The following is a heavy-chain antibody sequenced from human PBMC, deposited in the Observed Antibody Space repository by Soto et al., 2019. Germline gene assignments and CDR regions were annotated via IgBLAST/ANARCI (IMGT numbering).Heavy chain of an antibody. J-gene: IGHJ3*02. CDR2: IIPIFGTP. CDR1: GGNFTTYP. CDR3: ARDSRLWGSTGWKRENLFDI. Sequence: QVQLEQSGAEVKRPGSSVKVSCKTSGGNFTTYPISWVRQAPGHRLEWMGKIIPIFGTPDYAQKFQGRVTINAGEATTTVYMELRSLKSDDSAVYYCARDSRLWGSTGWKRENLFDIWGQGTMVTVSS. D-gene: IGHD3-16*01. V-gene: IGHV1-69*18.